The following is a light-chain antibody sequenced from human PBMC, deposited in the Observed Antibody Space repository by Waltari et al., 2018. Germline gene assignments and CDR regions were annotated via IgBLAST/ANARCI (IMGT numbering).Light chain of an antibody. CDR2: DAS. CDR3: QQRSNWTPHT. J-gene: IGKJ2*01. V-gene: IGKV3-11*01. CDR1: QSVGSY. Sequence: EIVLTQSPATLSLSPGDTATLSCRASQSVGSYLAWYQQKPGQPPRLLIYDASNSATGVPARLRGSGSVTEFTLTISSLAAEDFAVYYCQQRSNWTPHTFGQGARLEIK.